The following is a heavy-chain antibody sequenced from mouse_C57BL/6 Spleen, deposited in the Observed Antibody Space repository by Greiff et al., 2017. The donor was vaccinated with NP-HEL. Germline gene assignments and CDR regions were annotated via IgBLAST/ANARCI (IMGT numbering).Heavy chain of an antibody. CDR3: ARDGSTDYYAMDY. J-gene: IGHJ4*01. CDR1: GYAFSSSW. Sequence: QVQLQQSGPELVKPGASVKISCKASGYAFSSSWMNWVKQRPGKGLEWIGRIYPGDGDTNYNGKFKGKATLTADKSSSTAYMQLSSLTSEDSAVYFCARDGSTDYYAMDYWGQGTSVTVSS. V-gene: IGHV1-82*01. CDR2: IYPGDGDT. D-gene: IGHD1-1*01.